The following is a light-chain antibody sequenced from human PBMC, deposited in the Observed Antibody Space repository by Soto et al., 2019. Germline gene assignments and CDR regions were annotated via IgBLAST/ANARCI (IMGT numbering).Light chain of an antibody. CDR1: QTISSW. CDR2: KAS. CDR3: QQYNGYSTWT. Sequence: DIQMTQSPSTLSGSVGDRVTITCRASQTISSWLSFYQQKPGKAAKLLTYKASTLKSGVPPRLSGSGSVTEFTLTIRSLQPEDFATYYCQQYNGYSTWTFGQGTKV. J-gene: IGKJ1*01. V-gene: IGKV1-5*03.